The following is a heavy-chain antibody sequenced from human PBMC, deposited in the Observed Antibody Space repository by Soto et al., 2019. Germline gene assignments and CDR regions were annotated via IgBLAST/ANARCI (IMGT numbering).Heavy chain of an antibody. V-gene: IGHV4-59*01. CDR1: GGSISSYY. CDR3: ATILAPGPYYYYGMDV. D-gene: IGHD3-3*01. Sequence: SETLSLTCTVSGGSISSYYWSWIRQPPGKGLEWIGYIYYSGSTNYNPSLKSRVTISVDTSKNQFSLKLSSVTAADTAVYYCATILAPGPYYYYGMDVCGQGTTVTVSS. CDR2: IYYSGST. J-gene: IGHJ6*02.